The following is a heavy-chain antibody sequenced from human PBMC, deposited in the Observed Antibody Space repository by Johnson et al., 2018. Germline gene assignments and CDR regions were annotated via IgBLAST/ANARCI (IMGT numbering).Heavy chain of an antibody. CDR3: ASGRPAFDM. J-gene: IGHJ3*02. V-gene: IGHV1-69*18. Sequence: QVQLVESGAEVKRPGSSVKVSCKASGATFNSYAFSWVRQAPGQGLEWMGTIIPIFGTPNYAQKFQGRVTITADEFTTTAYVELSSPRSEDTAVYFCASGRPAFDMWGQGKMVTVSS. CDR2: IIPIFGTP. CDR1: GATFNSYA.